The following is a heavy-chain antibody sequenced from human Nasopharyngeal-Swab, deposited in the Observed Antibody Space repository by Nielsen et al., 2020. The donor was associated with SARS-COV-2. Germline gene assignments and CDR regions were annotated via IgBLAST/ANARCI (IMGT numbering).Heavy chain of an antibody. CDR2: IWYDGSNK. CDR3: ARDRVQLWLVD. Sequence: GESLKISCAASGFTFSSYGMHWVRQAPGKGLEWVAVIWYDGSNKYYADSVKGRFTIARDNSKNTLYLQMNSLKAEDTAVYYCARDRVQLWLVDWGQGTLVTVSS. J-gene: IGHJ4*02. D-gene: IGHD5-18*01. V-gene: IGHV3-33*01. CDR1: GFTFSSYG.